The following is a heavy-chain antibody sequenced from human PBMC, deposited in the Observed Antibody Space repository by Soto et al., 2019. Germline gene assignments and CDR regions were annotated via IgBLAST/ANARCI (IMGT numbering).Heavy chain of an antibody. J-gene: IGHJ4*02. D-gene: IGHD6-6*01. CDR1: GYTFTSYD. CDR3: ARILVPGPKLIRARHRGNYFDY. Sequence: ASVKVSCKASGYTFTSYDINWVRQATGQGLEWMGWMNPNSGNTGYAQKFQGRVTMTRNTSISTAYMELSSLRSEDAAVYYCARILVPGPKLIRARHRGNYFDYWGQGTLVTVSS. CDR2: MNPNSGNT. V-gene: IGHV1-8*01.